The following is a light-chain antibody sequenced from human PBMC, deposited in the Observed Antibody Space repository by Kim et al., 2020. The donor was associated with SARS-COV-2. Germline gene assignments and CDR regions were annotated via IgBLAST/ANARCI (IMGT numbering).Light chain of an antibody. CDR2: DTS. Sequence: LSPGERATLSCRASQSVANFLAWYQQRPGQAPRLLIVDTSNRATGVPARFSGSGSRTDFTLTISGLEPEDSAVYYCQQRSSWPGTFGQGTKVDIK. J-gene: IGKJ1*01. CDR1: QSVANF. CDR3: QQRSSWPGT. V-gene: IGKV3-11*01.